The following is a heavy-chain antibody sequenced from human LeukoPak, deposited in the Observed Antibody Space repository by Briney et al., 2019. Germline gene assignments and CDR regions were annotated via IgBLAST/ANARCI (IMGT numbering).Heavy chain of an antibody. V-gene: IGHV3-48*01. J-gene: IGHJ5*02. Sequence: GGSLRLSCAASGFTVSSNYMNWVRQAPGKGLEWVSYISSSSSTIYYADSVKGRFTISRDNAKNSLYLQMNSLRAEDTAVYYCARRDGFEFDPWGQGTLVTVSS. CDR2: ISSSSSTI. D-gene: IGHD5-24*01. CDR1: GFTVSSNY. CDR3: ARRDGFEFDP.